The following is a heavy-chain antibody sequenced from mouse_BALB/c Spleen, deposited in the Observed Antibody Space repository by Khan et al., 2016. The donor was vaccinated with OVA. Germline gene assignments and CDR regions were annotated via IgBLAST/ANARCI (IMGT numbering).Heavy chain of an antibody. Sequence: VQLKQSGPELVKPGASVKISCKASGYSFTGYFMHWVMQSHGKSLEWIGRINPHIGETFYNQKFKGKATLTVDESSSTVYMELRSLASEDSAVYYCARKNGSDFDYWGQGTTLTVSS. V-gene: IGHV1-20*02. J-gene: IGHJ2*01. D-gene: IGHD1-1*01. CDR2: INPHIGET. CDR1: GYSFTGYF. CDR3: ARKNGSDFDY.